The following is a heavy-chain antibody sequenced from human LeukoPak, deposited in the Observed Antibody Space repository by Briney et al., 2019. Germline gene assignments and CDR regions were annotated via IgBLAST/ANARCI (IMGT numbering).Heavy chain of an antibody. Sequence: SETLSLTCTVSGGSISSYYWSWIRQPPGKGLEWIGYIYYSGSTNYNPSLKSRVTISVDTSKNQFSLKLSSVTAADTAVYYCARDRIGGSDNWGQGTLVTVSS. CDR1: GGSISSYY. D-gene: IGHD3-10*01. J-gene: IGHJ4*02. V-gene: IGHV4-59*12. CDR2: IYYSGST. CDR3: ARDRIGGSDN.